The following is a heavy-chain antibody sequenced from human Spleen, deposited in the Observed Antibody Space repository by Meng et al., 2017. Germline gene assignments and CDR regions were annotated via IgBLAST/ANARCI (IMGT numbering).Heavy chain of an antibody. V-gene: IGHV3-23*01. CDR2: ISGSDGTT. J-gene: IGHJ4*02. Sequence: GESLKISCAASGFTFRSYAMSWVRQAPGKGLERVSAISGSDGTTYYADSVKGRFTITRDNSKNTLYLQMNSLRAEDTAVYYCAKGASTFDYWGQGTLVTVSS. CDR3: AKGASTFDY. CDR1: GFTFRSYA.